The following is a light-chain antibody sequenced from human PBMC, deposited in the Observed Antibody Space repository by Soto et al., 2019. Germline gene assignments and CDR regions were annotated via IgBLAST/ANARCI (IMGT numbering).Light chain of an antibody. CDR2: AAS. Sequence: EIVMAQSPATLFLSLVERATLSCMSSESVTTNLAWYQQKPGQAPRLVMYAASTRATGVPVRFIGSGSGTEFTLTISSLQSDDFGIYYCQQYHKWPPLTFGGGTKVDIK. CDR3: QQYHKWPPLT. CDR1: ESVTTN. V-gene: IGKV3-15*01. J-gene: IGKJ4*01.